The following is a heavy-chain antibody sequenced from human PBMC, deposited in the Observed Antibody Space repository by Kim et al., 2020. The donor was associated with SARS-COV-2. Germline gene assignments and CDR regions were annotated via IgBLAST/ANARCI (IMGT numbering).Heavy chain of an antibody. J-gene: IGHJ6*03. CDR3: ARHGGYCSSSSCYFYFYYMDV. V-gene: IGHV5-51*01. D-gene: IGHD2-2*01. CDR2: VYPDDSEI. CDR1: GYSFSNYW. Sequence: GESLKISCKTSGYSFSNYWIGWVRQVPGKGLELMGFVYPDDSEIRYSPSFQGRTSISADESITTAYLQWDSLKASDTATYYCARHGGYCSSSSCYFYFYYMDVWGKGTPVIVSS.